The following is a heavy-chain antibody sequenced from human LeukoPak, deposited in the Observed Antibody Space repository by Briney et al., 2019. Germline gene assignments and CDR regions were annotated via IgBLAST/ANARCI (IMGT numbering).Heavy chain of an antibody. CDR1: GYTVTGYY. V-gene: IGHV1-2*04. CDR3: ARGGELLIPHRRTWSDP. J-gene: IGHJ5*02. D-gene: IGHD1-26*01. CDR2: INPNSGGT. Sequence: ASVKVSCKASGYTVTGYYMHWVRQAPGQGLGWMGWINPNSGGTNYAQKFQGWVTMTRHTSISTAYMELSRLRSDDTAVYYCARGGELLIPHRRTWSDPWGQGTLVTVSS.